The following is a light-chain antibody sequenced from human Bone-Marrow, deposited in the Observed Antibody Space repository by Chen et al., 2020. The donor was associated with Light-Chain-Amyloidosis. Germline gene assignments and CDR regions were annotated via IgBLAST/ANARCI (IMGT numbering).Light chain of an antibody. Sequence: SYVLTQPSSVSVAPGQTATIACGGNNIGSTSVHWYQQTPGPAPLLVGYGDSDRPSGIPERLSGSKSGNTATRTIRMVEAGDEADDYCQVWDRSSDRPVFGGGTKLTVL. V-gene: IGLV3-21*02. CDR1: NIGSTS. CDR3: QVWDRSSDRPV. CDR2: GDS. J-gene: IGLJ3*02.